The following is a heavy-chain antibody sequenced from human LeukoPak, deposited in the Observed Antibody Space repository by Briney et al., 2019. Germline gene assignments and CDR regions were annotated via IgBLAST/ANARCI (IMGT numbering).Heavy chain of an antibody. CDR3: AALAAAAGTSYYYYYYMDV. D-gene: IGHD6-13*01. CDR2: IISSSSTI. V-gene: IGHV3-48*01. J-gene: IGHJ6*03. CDR1: GFTFSSYS. Sequence: GGSLRLSCAASGFTFSSYSMNWVRQAPGKGLEWVSYIISSSSTIYYADSVKGRFTISRDNAKNSLYLQMNSLRAEDTAVYYCAALAAAAGTSYYYYYYMDVWGKGTTVTVSS.